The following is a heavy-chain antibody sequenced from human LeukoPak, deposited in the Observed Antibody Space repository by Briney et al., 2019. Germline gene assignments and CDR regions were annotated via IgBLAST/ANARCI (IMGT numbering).Heavy chain of an antibody. CDR3: AREWGLESSGYYYAY. J-gene: IGHJ4*02. CDR1: GGTFSRFT. CDR2: ITPIFGTA. D-gene: IGHD3-22*01. V-gene: IGHV1-69*01. Sequence: SVKVSCKASGGTFSRFTISWVRQAPGQGFEWMGGITPIFGTANFAQKFQGRVSITVDESTSTAFMELSSLRSEDTAVYYCAREWGLESSGYYYAYWGQGTLVTVSS.